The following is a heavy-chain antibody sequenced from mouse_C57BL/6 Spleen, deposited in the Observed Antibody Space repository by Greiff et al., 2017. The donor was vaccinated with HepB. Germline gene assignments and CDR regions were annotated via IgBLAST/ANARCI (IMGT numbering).Heavy chain of an antibody. CDR1: GFNIKDDY. CDR3: TTNGYYPY. V-gene: IGHV14-4*01. Sequence: VQLQQSGAELVRPGASVKLSCTASGFNIKDDYMHWVKQRPEQGLEWIGWIDPENGDTEYASKFQGKATITADTSSNTAYLQLSSLPSEDTAVYYRTTNGYYPYWGQGTTLTVSS. D-gene: IGHD2-3*01. CDR2: IDPENGDT. J-gene: IGHJ2*01.